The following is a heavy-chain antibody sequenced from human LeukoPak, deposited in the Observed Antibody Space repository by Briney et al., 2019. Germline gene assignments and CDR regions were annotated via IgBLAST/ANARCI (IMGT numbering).Heavy chain of an antibody. CDR1: GFSFDDYG. D-gene: IGHD3-22*01. V-gene: IGHV3-20*04. CDR2: TNWNGDST. Sequence: GGSLRLSCAASGFSFDDYGLTWVRQAPGKGLGWVSGTNWNGDSTDYADSVKGRFTISRDNAKNSLYLQMNSLRAEDTALYYCARDLRVVITGSFDSWGRGTLVTVSS. CDR3: ARDLRVVITGSFDS. J-gene: IGHJ4*02.